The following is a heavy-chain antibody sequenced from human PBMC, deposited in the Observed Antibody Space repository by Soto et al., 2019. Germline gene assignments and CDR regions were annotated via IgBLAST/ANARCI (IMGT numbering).Heavy chain of an antibody. D-gene: IGHD3-3*01. CDR3: AREGITIFGVVKPDAFDI. CDR2: INPSGGST. V-gene: IGHV1-46*01. CDR1: GYTFTSYY. J-gene: IGHJ3*02. Sequence: ASVKVSCKASGYTFTSYYMHWVRQAPGQGLEWMGIINPSGGSTSYAQKFQGRVTMTRDTSTSTVYMELSSLRSEDTAVYYCAREGITIFGVVKPDAFDIWGQGTMVTVS.